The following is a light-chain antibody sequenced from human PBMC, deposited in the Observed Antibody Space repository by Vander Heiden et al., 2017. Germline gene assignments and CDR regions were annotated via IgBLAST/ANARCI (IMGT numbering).Light chain of an antibody. J-gene: IGKJ4*01. Sequence: IQLPPSPSSLSASVGDRVTITCQASQDISNYLNWYQQKPGKAPKLLIYDASNLETGVPSRFSGSGSGTDFTFTISSLQPEDFATYYCQQDDNLPLTFGGGTKVEI. CDR1: QDISNY. CDR3: QQDDNLPLT. CDR2: DAS. V-gene: IGKV1-33*01.